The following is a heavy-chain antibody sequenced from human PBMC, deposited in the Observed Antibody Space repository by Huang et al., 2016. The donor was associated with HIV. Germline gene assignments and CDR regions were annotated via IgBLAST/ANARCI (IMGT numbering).Heavy chain of an antibody. CDR3: ARGSSGWVY. CDR1: SYD. V-gene: IGHV1-8*03. D-gene: IGHD6-19*01. CDR2: MNPNSGNT. J-gene: IGHJ4*02. Sequence: SYDINWVRQATGQGLEWKGWMNPNSGNTGYAQKFQGRVTITRNTSISTAYMELSSLRSEDTAVYYCARGSSGWVYWGQGTLVTVSS.